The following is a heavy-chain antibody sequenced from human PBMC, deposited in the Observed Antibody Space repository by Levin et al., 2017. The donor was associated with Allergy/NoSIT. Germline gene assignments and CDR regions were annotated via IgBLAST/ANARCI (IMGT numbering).Heavy chain of an antibody. CDR3: AKGFESHNVGVDV. D-gene: IGHD1-14*01. J-gene: IGHJ6*02. Sequence: GESLKISCAASGFTFSSYAMSWVRQAPGKGLEWVSTFNAKNGVTYYADSVKGRFTISRDTSKSTLYLQMNSLRPEDTALYYCAKGFESHNVGVDVWGQGTTVTVSS. CDR1: GFTFSSYA. V-gene: IGHV3-23*01. CDR2: FNAKNGVT.